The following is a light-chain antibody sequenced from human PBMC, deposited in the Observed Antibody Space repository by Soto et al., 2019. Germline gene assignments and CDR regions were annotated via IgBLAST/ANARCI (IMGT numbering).Light chain of an antibody. CDR3: SSYGGSNNVL. CDR2: EVS. Sequence: QFVLTQSPSASGSPGHSVTISCTGTRSDVGGYNYVSWYQQYPGKAPTLMIYEVSKRPSGVPDRFSGSKSGNTASLTVSGLQAEDEADSYCSSYGGSNNVLFGGGTQLT. J-gene: IGLJ2*01. V-gene: IGLV2-8*01. CDR1: RSDVGGYNY.